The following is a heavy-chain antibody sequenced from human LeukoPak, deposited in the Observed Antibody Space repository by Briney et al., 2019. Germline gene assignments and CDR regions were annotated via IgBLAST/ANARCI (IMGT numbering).Heavy chain of an antibody. CDR1: GFTFSSYA. D-gene: IGHD6-13*01. J-gene: IGHJ5*02. Sequence: GGSLRLSCAASGFTFSSYAMSWVRQAPGKGLEWVSAISGSGGSTYYADSVKGRFTISRDNSKNTLYLQMNSLRAEDTAVYYCAKDVEASSSWYRGDWFDPWGQGTLVTVSS. CDR3: AKDVEASSSWYRGDWFDP. V-gene: IGHV3-23*01. CDR2: ISGSGGST.